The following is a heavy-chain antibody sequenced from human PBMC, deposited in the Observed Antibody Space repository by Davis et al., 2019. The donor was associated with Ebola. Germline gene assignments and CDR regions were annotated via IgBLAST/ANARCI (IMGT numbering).Heavy chain of an antibody. Sequence: SETLSLTCTVSGVSISGGNYYWSWIRQPPGKGLEWIGYIYYTGSTYYNPSLTSPVTISVDTSKNQFSLKLSSVTAADTAVYYCAREGALPPPRTFDYWGQGILVTVSS. V-gene: IGHV4-30-4*01. CDR2: IYYTGST. D-gene: IGHD2-21*01. J-gene: IGHJ4*02. CDR3: AREGALPPPRTFDY. CDR1: GVSISGGNYY.